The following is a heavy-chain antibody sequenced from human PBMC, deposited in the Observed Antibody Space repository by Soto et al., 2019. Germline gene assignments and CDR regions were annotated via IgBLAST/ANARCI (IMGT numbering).Heavy chain of an antibody. V-gene: IGHV4-34*01. CDR2: INHSGST. J-gene: IGHJ4*02. CDR1: GGSFSGYY. D-gene: IGHD6-13*01. Sequence: SETLSLTCAVYGGSFSGYYWSWIRQPPGKGLEWIGEINHSGSTNYNPTLKSRVTISVDTSKNQFSLKLSSVTAADTAVYYCARGRHLFQGPYSSSWYYYWGQGTLVTVSS. CDR3: ARGRHLFQGPYSSSWYYY.